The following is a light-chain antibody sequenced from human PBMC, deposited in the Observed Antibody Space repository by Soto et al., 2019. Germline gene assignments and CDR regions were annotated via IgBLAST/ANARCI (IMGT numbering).Light chain of an antibody. CDR3: QQRSEWPPTWT. CDR1: QNIDNY. CDR2: EAS. Sequence: EIVLTQSPATLSLSPGERATLSCRASQNIDNYLAWYQQNPIHAPRIIVYEASNRPIGIPSRFSGSVSGTDFTLTISSLEPEDCAVYYCQQRSEWPPTWTCVQGTKVEVK. J-gene: IGKJ1*01. V-gene: IGKV3-11*01.